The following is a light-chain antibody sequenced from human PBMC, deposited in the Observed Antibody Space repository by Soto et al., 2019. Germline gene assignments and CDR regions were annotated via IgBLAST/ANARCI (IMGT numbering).Light chain of an antibody. V-gene: IGKV1-39*01. Sequence: DIQMTQSPSSLSASVGDRVTITCRASQSISSYLNWYQQKPGKAPKLLIYAASSLQSGVPSRFSSSGSGTDFTLTISSLQPEDFATYYCQLSYSTPRTFGQGTKVEIK. CDR2: AAS. CDR3: QLSYSTPRT. J-gene: IGKJ1*01. CDR1: QSISSY.